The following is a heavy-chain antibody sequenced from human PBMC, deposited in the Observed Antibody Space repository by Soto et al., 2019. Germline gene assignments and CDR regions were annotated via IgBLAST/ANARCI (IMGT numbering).Heavy chain of an antibody. CDR2: IYHSGST. J-gene: IGHJ4*02. CDR1: GGSISSSNW. D-gene: IGHD6-13*01. V-gene: IGHV4-4*02. Sequence: PSETLSLTCAVSGGSISSSNWWSWVRQPPGKGLEWIGEIYHSGSTNYNPSLKSRVTISVDKSKNQFSLKLSSVTAADTAVYYCARDPGTAAAYYFDYWGQGTLVTVSS. CDR3: ARDPGTAAAYYFDY.